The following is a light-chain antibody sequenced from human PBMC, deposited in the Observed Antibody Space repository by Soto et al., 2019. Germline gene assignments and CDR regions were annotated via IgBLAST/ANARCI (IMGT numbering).Light chain of an antibody. Sequence: DIQMTQSPSTLSASAGDRVTITCRANESISTWLAWYQQKSGKAPKLLIYDASSLESGVPSRFSGSGFGTEFSLTISSLQPDDIATYYCQEYNSHWTFGEGTKV. CDR1: ESISTW. CDR3: QEYNSHWT. V-gene: IGKV1-5*01. CDR2: DAS. J-gene: IGKJ1*01.